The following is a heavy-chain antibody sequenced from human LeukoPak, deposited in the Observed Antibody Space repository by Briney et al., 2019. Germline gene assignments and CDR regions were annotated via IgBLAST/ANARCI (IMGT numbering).Heavy chain of an antibody. Sequence: SETLSLTCAVYGGSFSGYYWGWIRQPPGKGLEWIGEINHSGSTNYNPSLKSRVTISVDTSKNQFSLKLSSVTAADTAVYYCARTLGSDYDRFYYYYGMDVWGQGTTVTVSS. CDR1: GGSFSGYY. D-gene: IGHD5-12*01. V-gene: IGHV4-34*01. CDR2: INHSGST. J-gene: IGHJ6*02. CDR3: ARTLGSDYDRFYYYYGMDV.